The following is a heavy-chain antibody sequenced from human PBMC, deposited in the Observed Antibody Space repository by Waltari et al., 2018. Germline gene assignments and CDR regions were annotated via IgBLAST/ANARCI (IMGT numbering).Heavy chain of an antibody. J-gene: IGHJ5*02. CDR2: ISYDGSNK. CDR3: ARETLGGVAVAVSRFDP. Sequence: QVQLVESGGGVVQPGRSLRLSCAASGFTFSSYAMHWVRQAPGKGLEWVAVISYDGSNKYHADSVKGRFTISRDNSKNTLYLQMNSLRAEDTAVYYCARETLGGVAVAVSRFDPWGQGTLVTVSS. V-gene: IGHV3-30*01. D-gene: IGHD6-19*01. CDR1: GFTFSSYA.